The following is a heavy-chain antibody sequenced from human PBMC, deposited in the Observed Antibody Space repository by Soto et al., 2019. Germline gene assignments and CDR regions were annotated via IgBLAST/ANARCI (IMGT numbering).Heavy chain of an antibody. J-gene: IGHJ4*01. CDR3: ARDGIENNAIDGYFRFGMYYFDY. CDR1: GFSFSDYV. V-gene: IGHV3-NL1*01. CDR2: IYCGGST. D-gene: IGHD3-22*01. Sequence: QVQLVESGGGVVQPGRSLRLSCAASGFSFSDYVMHWVRQAPGKGLEWVSVIYCGGSTYYADSVKGRFTISVDNSYNTLYLHMNSLRAEDMAVYYCARDGIENNAIDGYFRFGMYYFDYWGQGTLVTVSS.